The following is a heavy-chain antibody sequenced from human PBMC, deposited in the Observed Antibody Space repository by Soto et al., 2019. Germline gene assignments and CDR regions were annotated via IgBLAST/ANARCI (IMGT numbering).Heavy chain of an antibody. CDR3: ARDPPNFYYYGMDV. V-gene: IGHV3-48*02. CDR2: ISKSSTTI. Sequence: GGSLRLSCIASGFSLSTYSMTWARQAPGKGLEWLSYISKSSTTINYADSVKGRFTISRDNAKNSVYLEMSSLRDEDTAVYYCARDPPNFYYYGMDVWGQGTTVTVSS. J-gene: IGHJ6*02. CDR1: GFSLSTYS.